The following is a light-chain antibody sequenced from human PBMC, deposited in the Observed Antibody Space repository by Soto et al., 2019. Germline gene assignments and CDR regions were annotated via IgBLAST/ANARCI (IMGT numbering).Light chain of an antibody. V-gene: IGKV1-5*01. CDR3: QQYNSYSET. Sequence: DIQMTQSPSTLSASVGDRVTITCWASQSISNRLAWHQQKPGKAPKLLIYDASRLQSGVPSRFSGSGSGTEFTLTISSLQPDDFATYYCQQYNSYSETFGQGTKVDIK. CDR2: DAS. J-gene: IGKJ1*01. CDR1: QSISNR.